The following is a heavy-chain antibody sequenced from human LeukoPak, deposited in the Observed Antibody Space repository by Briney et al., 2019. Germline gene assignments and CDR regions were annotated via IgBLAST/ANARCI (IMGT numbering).Heavy chain of an antibody. Sequence: SVKVSCKASGGTFSTFAIHWVRHAPGQGLEWMGGIVPFFGTSSIAQKFQGRVMITSDESTSTAYMELSGLRSEDTAVYYCARSDITGTPSSDSYYFYYMDVWGKGTAVTVSS. D-gene: IGHD1-7*01. CDR2: IVPFFGTS. V-gene: IGHV1-69*13. CDR1: GGTFSTFA. CDR3: ARSDITGTPSSDSYYFYYMDV. J-gene: IGHJ6*03.